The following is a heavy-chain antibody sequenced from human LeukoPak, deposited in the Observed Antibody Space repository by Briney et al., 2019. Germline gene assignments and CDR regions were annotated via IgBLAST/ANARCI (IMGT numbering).Heavy chain of an antibody. Sequence: TGGSLRLSCAASGFTFSGSTMHWVRQASGKGLEWVGRIRSKTSSYATAYTASVKGRFTISRDDSKNTAYLQMNSLRAEDTAVYYCAKSRLPLGYISACAFDYWGQGTLVTVSS. V-gene: IGHV3-73*01. CDR1: GFTFSGST. D-gene: IGHD6-19*01. CDR3: AKSRLPLGYISACAFDY. J-gene: IGHJ4*02. CDR2: IRSKTSSYAT.